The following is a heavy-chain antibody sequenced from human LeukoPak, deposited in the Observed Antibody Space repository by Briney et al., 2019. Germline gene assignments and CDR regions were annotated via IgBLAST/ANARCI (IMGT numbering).Heavy chain of an antibody. J-gene: IGHJ4*02. Sequence: PSETLSLPCTVSGGSTSSYYWSWIRQPPGKGLEWIGYMSYSGSTNYNPSLKSRVTISVDTSKNQFSLKLNSVTAADTAVYYCARFGDYCFDYWGQGTLVTVSS. CDR2: MSYSGST. D-gene: IGHD3-16*01. V-gene: IGHV4-59*08. CDR3: ARFGDYCFDY. CDR1: GGSTSSYY.